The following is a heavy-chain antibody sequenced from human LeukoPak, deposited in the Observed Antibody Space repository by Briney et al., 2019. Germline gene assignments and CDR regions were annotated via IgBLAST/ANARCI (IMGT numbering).Heavy chain of an antibody. CDR2: INHSGST. J-gene: IGHJ4*02. V-gene: IGHV4-34*01. Sequence: SETLSLTCAVYGGSFSGYYWSWIRQPPGKGLEWLGEINHSGSTNYNPSLKSRVTISVDTSKNRSSLKLSSVTAADTAVYYCARDLAGGRTRVDYWGQGTLVTVSS. D-gene: IGHD2-15*01. CDR1: GGSFSGYY. CDR3: ARDLAGGRTRVDY.